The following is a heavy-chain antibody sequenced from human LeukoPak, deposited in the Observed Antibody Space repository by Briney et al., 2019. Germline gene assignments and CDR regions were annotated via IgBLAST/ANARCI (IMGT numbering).Heavy chain of an antibody. V-gene: IGHV3-74*01. CDR3: ARGLGYSSGWYYAFDI. D-gene: IGHD6-19*01. Sequence: GGSLRLSCAASGFSFSNYWMLWVRHAPGKGLVWVSRTNTDGRSTTYADSVKGRFTISRDNAKNTLYLQMNSLRAEDTALYYCARGLGYSSGWYYAFDIWGQGTMVTVSS. CDR1: GFSFSNYW. CDR2: TNTDGRST. J-gene: IGHJ3*02.